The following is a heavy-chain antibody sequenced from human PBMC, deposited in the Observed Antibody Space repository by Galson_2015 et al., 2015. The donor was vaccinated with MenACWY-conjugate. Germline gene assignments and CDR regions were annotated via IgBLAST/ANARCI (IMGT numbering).Heavy chain of an antibody. CDR2: ISDSGSGT. Sequence: SLRLSCAASGFTFSTYALSWARQAPGKGLEWVSGISDSGSGTYYADSVKGRFTISRDNSKNTLFLQMNSLRAEDTAVYYCTAPYSTGYSYYYYYYPMDVWGQGTTVTVSS. J-gene: IGHJ6*02. V-gene: IGHV3-23*01. D-gene: IGHD3-22*01. CDR1: GFTFSTYA. CDR3: TAPYSTGYSYYYYYYPMDV.